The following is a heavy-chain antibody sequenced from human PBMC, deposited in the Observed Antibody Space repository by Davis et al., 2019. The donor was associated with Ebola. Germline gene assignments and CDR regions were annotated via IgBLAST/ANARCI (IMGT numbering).Heavy chain of an antibody. D-gene: IGHD2-2*01. V-gene: IGHV4-39*01. CDR2: NYYSGST. CDR3: GGIVVVPAAMFLHDY. CDR1: GGSISSSFYY. Sequence: MPSETLSLTCTVSGGSISSSFYYWGWVRQPPGKGLEWIGSNYYSGSTYYNPSLNSRVTISVDTSKNQFSLKLSSVTAADTAVYYCGGIVVVPAAMFLHDYWGQGTLVTVSS. J-gene: IGHJ4*02.